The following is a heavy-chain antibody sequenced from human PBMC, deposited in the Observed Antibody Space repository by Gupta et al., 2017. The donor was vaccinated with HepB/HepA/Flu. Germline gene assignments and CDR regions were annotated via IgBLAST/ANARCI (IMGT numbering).Heavy chain of an antibody. CDR2: MYYSGNS. D-gene: IGHD1-7*01. V-gene: IGHV4-59*01. CDR1: GASISSYH. Sequence: QVLLQESGPGLVKPSETLSLTCNVSGASISSYHWGWIRQPPGKGLESIGFMYYSGNSYYHPSLKSRVTISSDTSNNQVSLKINSVTAADTAVYFCARLSGTSGWFDPWGQGILVTVSS. J-gene: IGHJ5*02. CDR3: ARLSGTSGWFDP.